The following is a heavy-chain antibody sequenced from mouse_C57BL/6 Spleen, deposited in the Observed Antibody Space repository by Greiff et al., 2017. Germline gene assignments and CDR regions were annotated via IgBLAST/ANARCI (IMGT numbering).Heavy chain of an antibody. CDR2: IDPSDSET. V-gene: IGHV1-52*01. D-gene: IGHD1-1*01. CDR1: GYTFTSYW. CDR3: ARSGSSYDYYAMDY. J-gene: IGHJ4*01. Sequence: QVQLQQPGAELVRPGSSVKLSCKASGYTFTSYWMHWVKQRPIQGLEWIGNIDPSDSETHYNQKFKDKATLTVDKSSSTAYMQLSSLTSADSAVYYCARSGSSYDYYAMDYWGQGTSVTVAS.